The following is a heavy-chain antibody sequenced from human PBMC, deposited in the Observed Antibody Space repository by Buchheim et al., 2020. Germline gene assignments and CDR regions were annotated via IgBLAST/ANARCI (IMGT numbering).Heavy chain of an antibody. Sequence: QVQLQESGPGLVKPSQTLSLTCTVSGGSISSGGYYWSWIRQHPGKGLEWIGYIYYSGSTYYNPSLKSRVTISVDTSKNQFSLKLSSVTAADTAVYYCARDVSEVEYSSGGSCQRYYYYGMDVWGQGTT. J-gene: IGHJ6*02. CDR3: ARDVSEVEYSSGGSCQRYYYYGMDV. V-gene: IGHV4-31*03. D-gene: IGHD2-15*01. CDR1: GGSISSGGYY. CDR2: IYYSGST.